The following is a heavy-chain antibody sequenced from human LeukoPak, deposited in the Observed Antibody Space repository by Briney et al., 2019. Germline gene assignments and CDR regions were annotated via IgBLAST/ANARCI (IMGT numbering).Heavy chain of an antibody. V-gene: IGHV3-33*01. D-gene: IGHD1-26*01. Sequence: PGRSLRLSCAASGFTFSSYGMHWVRQAPGKGLEWVAVIWYDGSNKYYADSVKGRFTISRDNSKNTLYLQMNSLRAEDTAVYYCARAPTSYYYFDYWGQGTLVTVSS. CDR2: IWYDGSNK. CDR1: GFTFSSYG. CDR3: ARAPTSYYYFDY. J-gene: IGHJ4*02.